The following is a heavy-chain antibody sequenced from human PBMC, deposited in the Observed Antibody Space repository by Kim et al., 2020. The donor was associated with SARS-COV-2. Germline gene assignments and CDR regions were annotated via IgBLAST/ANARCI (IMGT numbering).Heavy chain of an antibody. CDR2: IVVGSGNT. Sequence: SVKVSCKASGFTFTSSAVQWVRQARVQRLEWIGWIVVGSGNTNYAQKFQERVTITRDMSTSTAYMELSSLRSEDTAVYYCSADSQSQWLVRYYYSMDVWGRGTTVTVSS. CDR3: SADSQSQWLVRYYYSMDV. J-gene: IGHJ6*02. CDR1: GFTFTSSA. D-gene: IGHD6-19*01. V-gene: IGHV1-58*01.